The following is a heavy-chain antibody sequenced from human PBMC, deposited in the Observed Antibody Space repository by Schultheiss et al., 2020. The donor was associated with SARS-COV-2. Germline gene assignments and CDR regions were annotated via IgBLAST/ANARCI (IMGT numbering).Heavy chain of an antibody. CDR3: ARGPTYYYGSGSYPPLPGYYYYGMDV. Sequence: SETLSLTCAVSGYSISSGYYWGWIRQPPGKGLEWIGSIYHSGSTNYNPSLKSRVTISVDTSKNQFSLKLSSVTAADTAVYYCARGPTYYYGSGSYPPLPGYYYYGMDVWGQGTTVTVSS. J-gene: IGHJ6*02. CDR2: IYHSGST. D-gene: IGHD3-10*01. CDR1: GYSISSGYY. V-gene: IGHV4-38-2*01.